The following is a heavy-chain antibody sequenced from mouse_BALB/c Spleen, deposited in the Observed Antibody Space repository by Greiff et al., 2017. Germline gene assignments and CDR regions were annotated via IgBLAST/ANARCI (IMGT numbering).Heavy chain of an antibody. D-gene: IGHD5-5*01. CDR3: ARDYPIDY. CDR2: ISSGSSTI. J-gene: IGHJ2*01. CDR1: GFTFSSFG. Sequence: EVQLVESGGGLVQPGGSRKLSCAASGFTFSSFGMHWVRQAPEKGLEWVAYISSGSSTIYYADTVKGRFTISRDNPKNTLFLQMTSLRSEDTAMYYCARDYPIDYWGQGTTLTVSS. V-gene: IGHV5-17*02.